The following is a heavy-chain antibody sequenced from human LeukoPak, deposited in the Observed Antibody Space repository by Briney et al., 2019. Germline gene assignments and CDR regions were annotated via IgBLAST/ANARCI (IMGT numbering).Heavy chain of an antibody. D-gene: IGHD3-22*01. CDR2: IRYDGSNK. Sequence: PGGSLRLSCAASGFTFSSYGMQWVRQAPGKVLGWVAFIRYDGSNKYYADSVKGRFTISRDNSKNTLYLQMNSLRAEDTAVYYCAKAHTPGRANYYDSSGPVGYWGQGTLVTVSS. J-gene: IGHJ4*02. CDR3: AKAHTPGRANYYDSSGPVGY. V-gene: IGHV3-30*02. CDR1: GFTFSSYG.